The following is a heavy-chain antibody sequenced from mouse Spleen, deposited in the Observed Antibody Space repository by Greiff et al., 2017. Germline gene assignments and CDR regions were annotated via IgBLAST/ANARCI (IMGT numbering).Heavy chain of an antibody. V-gene: IGHV2-2*01. Sequence: VQLVESGPGLVQPSQSLSITCTVSGFSLTSYGVHWVRQSPGKGLEWLGVIWSGGSTDYNAAFISRLSISKDNSKSQVFFKMNSLQADDTAIYYCARNAYYYGSSYYYFDYWGQGTTLTVSS. D-gene: IGHD1-1*01. CDR1: GFSLTSYG. CDR3: ARNAYYYGSSYYYFDY. CDR2: IWSGGST. J-gene: IGHJ2*01.